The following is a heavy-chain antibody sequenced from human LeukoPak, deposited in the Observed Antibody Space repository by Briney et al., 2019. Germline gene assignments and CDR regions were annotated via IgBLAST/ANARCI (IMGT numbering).Heavy chain of an antibody. CDR1: GYTFTGYY. D-gene: IGHD3-10*01. J-gene: IGHJ4*02. CDR3: ARDGRRHGSGSYSVGFDY. CDR2: INPNSGGT. V-gene: IGHV1-2*02. Sequence: ASVNVSCKACGYTFTGYYMHWVRQAPGQGLEWMGWINPNSGGTNYAQKFQGRVTMTRDTSISTAYMELSRLRSDDTAVYYCARDGRRHGSGSYSVGFDYWGQGTLVTVSS.